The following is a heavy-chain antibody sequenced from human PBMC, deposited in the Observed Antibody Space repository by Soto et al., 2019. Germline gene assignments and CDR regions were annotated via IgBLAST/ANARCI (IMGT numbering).Heavy chain of an antibody. Sequence: QITLKESGPTLVKPTQTLTLTCTFSAFSLSTGGVGVGWIRQPPGKALEWLALIYWDDDKRYSPSLRSRLTITKATSKNQMVLTMTNMHPVDTATYYCIQSRCGGDCLQSYASYYYYGMDVWGQGTTVTVSS. CDR3: IQSRCGGDCLQSYASYYYYGMDV. D-gene: IGHD2-21*02. J-gene: IGHJ6*02. CDR2: IYWDDDK. V-gene: IGHV2-5*02. CDR1: AFSLSTGGVG.